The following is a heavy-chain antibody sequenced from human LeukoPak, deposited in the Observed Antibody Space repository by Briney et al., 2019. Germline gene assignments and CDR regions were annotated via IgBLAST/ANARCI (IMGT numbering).Heavy chain of an antibody. Sequence: GRSLRLSCAASGFTFSSYAMHWVRQAPGKGLEWVAVISYDGSNKYYADSVKGRFTISRDNSKNTLYLQMNSLRAEDTAVYYCAKGGGSGGVDYWGRGTLVTVSS. CDR2: ISYDGSNK. D-gene: IGHD1-26*01. CDR1: GFTFSSYA. V-gene: IGHV3-30-3*01. CDR3: AKGGGSGGVDY. J-gene: IGHJ4*02.